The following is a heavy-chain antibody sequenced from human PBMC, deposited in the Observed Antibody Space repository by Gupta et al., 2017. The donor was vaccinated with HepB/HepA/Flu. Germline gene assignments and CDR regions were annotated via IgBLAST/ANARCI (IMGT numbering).Heavy chain of an antibody. V-gene: IGHV4-39*01. CDR2: VYHDGST. J-gene: IGHJ4*02. CDR1: GGSINIGRYF. CDR3: ARLRRRDDPNLDY. D-gene: IGHD5-24*01. Sequence: QLQLQEWGPGLVKPSETLSLTCSVSGGSINIGRYFWTWIRQPPGKGLEFFGSVYHDGSTYYNPALQSRVTISVDTSKNQFALKLRYGHDEDTDVYYCARLRRRDDPNLDYCVQVTLVNVSS.